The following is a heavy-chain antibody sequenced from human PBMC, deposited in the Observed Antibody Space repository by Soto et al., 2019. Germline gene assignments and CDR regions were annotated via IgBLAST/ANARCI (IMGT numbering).Heavy chain of an antibody. CDR2: TYYRSKWYN. V-gene: IGHV6-1*01. Sequence: SQTLSLTCAISGDSVSSNHATWGWIRQSPSRGLEWLGRTYYRSKWYNDYAVSVKSRITINPDTSKNQFSLQLNSVTPEDTAVYYCARDPEYSSCYLYYYYGMDVWGQGTTVTVSS. CDR3: ARDPEYSSCYLYYYYGMDV. J-gene: IGHJ6*02. D-gene: IGHD6-19*01. CDR1: GDSVSSNHAT.